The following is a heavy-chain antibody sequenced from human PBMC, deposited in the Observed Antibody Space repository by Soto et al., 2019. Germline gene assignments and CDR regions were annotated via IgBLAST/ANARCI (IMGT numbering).Heavy chain of an antibody. CDR1: GGSITTSY. CDR3: ARDLTGYYYYYMDV. J-gene: IGHJ6*03. V-gene: IGHV4-59*01. Sequence: PSETLSLTCSVSGGSITTSYWSWVRQAPGKGLEWIGYAYFSGSTDYNPSLKARVTISVDTSKNQFSLRLTSVTAADTAVYYCARDLTGYYYYYMDVWGKGTTVTVS. CDR2: AYFSGST.